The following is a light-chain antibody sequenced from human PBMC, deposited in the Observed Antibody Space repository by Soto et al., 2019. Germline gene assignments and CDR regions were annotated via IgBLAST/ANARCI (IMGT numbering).Light chain of an antibody. CDR3: QSYDSSLTDVV. Sequence: SVLTQPPSVSGAPGQRVTISCTGSSSNIGAGYDVHWYQQLPGTAPKLLTYSNINRPSGVPDRFSDSKSDTSASLAITGLQAEDEADYYCQSYDSSLTDVVFGGGTKVTVL. CDR1: SSNIGAGYD. CDR2: SNI. V-gene: IGLV1-40*01. J-gene: IGLJ2*01.